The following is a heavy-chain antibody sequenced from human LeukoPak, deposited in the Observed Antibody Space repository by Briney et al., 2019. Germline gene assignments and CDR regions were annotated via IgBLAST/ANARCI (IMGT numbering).Heavy chain of an antibody. V-gene: IGHV3-7*01. Sequence: GGSLRLSCAASGFTLSGYWMSWVRRAPGKGLEWVANIKQDGDEKYYVDSVKGRFTISRDNAKNSLYLQMNSLRAEDTAVYYCARKDFWSGYFDYWGQGTLVTVSS. CDR3: ARKDFWSGYFDY. CDR1: GFTLSGYW. CDR2: IKQDGDEK. D-gene: IGHD3-3*01. J-gene: IGHJ4*02.